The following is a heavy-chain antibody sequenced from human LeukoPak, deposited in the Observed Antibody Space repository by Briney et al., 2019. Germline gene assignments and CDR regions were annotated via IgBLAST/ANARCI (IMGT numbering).Heavy chain of an antibody. V-gene: IGHV1-69*13. J-gene: IGHJ6*04. D-gene: IGHD2-2*01. CDR1: GGTLSSYA. Sequence: SVKVSCKASGGTLSSYAISWVRQAPGQGLEWMGGIIPIFGTANYAQKFQGRVTITADESTSTAYMELSSLRSEDTAVYYCAVGKDIVVVPAASMLVSYYGMDVWGKGTTVTVSS. CDR3: AVGKDIVVVPAASMLVSYYGMDV. CDR2: IIPIFGTA.